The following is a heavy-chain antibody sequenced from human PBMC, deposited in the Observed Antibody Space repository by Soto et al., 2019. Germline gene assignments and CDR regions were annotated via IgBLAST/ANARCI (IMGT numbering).Heavy chain of an antibody. CDR3: ARDGRGGYYYYYGMDV. J-gene: IGHJ6*02. V-gene: IGHV3-74*01. CDR1: GFTFSSYW. D-gene: IGHD1-26*01. Sequence: GGSLRLSCAASGFTFSSYWMQWARQAPGKGPVWVSDIKNDGSTTNYADSVKGRFTISRDNSKNTLYLQMNSLRAEDTAVYYCARDGRGGYYYYYGMDVWGQGTTVTVSS. CDR2: IKNDGSTT.